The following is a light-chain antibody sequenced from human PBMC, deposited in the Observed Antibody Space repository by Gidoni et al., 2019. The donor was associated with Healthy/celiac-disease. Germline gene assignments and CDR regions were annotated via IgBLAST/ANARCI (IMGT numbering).Light chain of an antibody. CDR1: QSILDSNGYNF. CDR2: LGS. V-gene: IGKV2-28*01. J-gene: IGKJ2*01. CDR3: MQALQTPMYT. Sequence: DIVLTQSPLSLTVTPGEPASISCRSSQSILDSNGYNFLDWYLQKPGQSPQLLIYLGSNRAAGVPDRFSGSGSGTDFTLKISRVEAEDVGVYYCMQALQTPMYTFGQGTKLEIK.